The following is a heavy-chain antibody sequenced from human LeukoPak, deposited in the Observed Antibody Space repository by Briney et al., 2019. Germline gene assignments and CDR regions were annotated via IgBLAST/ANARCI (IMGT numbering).Heavy chain of an antibody. CDR1: GGSISSGSYY. D-gene: IGHD3-3*01. CDR2: IYTSGST. V-gene: IGHV4-61*02. J-gene: IGHJ3*02. Sequence: KSSETLSLTCTVSGGSISSGSYYWSWIRQHAGMGLEWIGRIYTSGSTNYNPSLKSRVTISVDTSKNQFSLKLSSVTAADTAVYYCARGDYDFSFDAFDIWGQGTMVTVSS. CDR3: ARGDYDFSFDAFDI.